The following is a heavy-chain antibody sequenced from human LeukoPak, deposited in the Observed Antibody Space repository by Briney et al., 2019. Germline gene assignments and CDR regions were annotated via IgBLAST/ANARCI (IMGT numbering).Heavy chain of an antibody. V-gene: IGHV4-28*01. D-gene: IGHD5-12*01. CDR2: IYYSGYT. CDR3: ARTYSGYDSYYYGMDV. Sequence: SDTLSLTCAVSGYSISSNNWWGWIRQPPGKGLEWIGYIYYSGYTYYNPSLKSRVTMSVDTSKNQFSLKLSSVTAVDTAVYYCARTYSGYDSYYYGMDVWGQGTTVTVSS. CDR1: GYSISSNNW. J-gene: IGHJ6*02.